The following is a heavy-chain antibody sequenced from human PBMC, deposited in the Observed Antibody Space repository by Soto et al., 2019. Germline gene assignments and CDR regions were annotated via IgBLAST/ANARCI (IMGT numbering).Heavy chain of an antibody. V-gene: IGHV1-18*01. J-gene: IGHJ4*02. CDR1: GYTFASYG. CDR3: ARNLHITYSYEY. CDR2: ISTYNGNT. Sequence: QVQLVQSGAEVKKPGASVKVSCKASGYTFASYGISWVRQAPGQGLEWMGWISTYNGNTNYAQKLQGTVTMPTVTPMGTVYLGLRTLRSYDTAVSYLARNLHITYSYEYWAQGSLVTVS. D-gene: IGHD2-15*01.